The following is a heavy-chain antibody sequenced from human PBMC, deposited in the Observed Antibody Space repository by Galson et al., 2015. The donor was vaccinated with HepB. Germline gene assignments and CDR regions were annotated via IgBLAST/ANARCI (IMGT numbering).Heavy chain of an antibody. CDR3: SRDAKGGYGPFDY. V-gene: IGHV3-49*04. Sequence: SLRLSCAASTFIFSTYSMDWVRQAPGKGLEWVGFIRKKSYGGTTEYAASVKGRFTISRDDSKSIAYLQMNSLKTEDTALYYCSRDAKGGYGPFDYWGQGTLVTVSS. D-gene: IGHD5-12*01. J-gene: IGHJ4*02. CDR1: TFIFSTYS. CDR2: IRKKSYGGTT.